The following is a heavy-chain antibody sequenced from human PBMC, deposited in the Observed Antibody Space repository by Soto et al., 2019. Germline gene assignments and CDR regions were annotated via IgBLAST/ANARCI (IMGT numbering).Heavy chain of an antibody. Sequence: GGSLRLSCAASGFTFSSYAMSWVRQAPGKGLEWVSAISGSGGSTYYADSVKGRFTISRDNSKNTLYLQMNSLRAEDTAVYYCAKLGVSDAVAGAFNYYYYMDVWGKGTTVTVSS. J-gene: IGHJ6*03. D-gene: IGHD6-19*01. CDR2: ISGSGGST. V-gene: IGHV3-23*01. CDR3: AKLGVSDAVAGAFNYYYYMDV. CDR1: GFTFSSYA.